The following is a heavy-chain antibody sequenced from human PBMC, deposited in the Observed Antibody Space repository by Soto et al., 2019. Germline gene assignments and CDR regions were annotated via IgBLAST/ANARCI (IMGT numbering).Heavy chain of an antibody. CDR2: ISGYNGHT. D-gene: IGHD2-15*01. CDR3: VRDPVDCSSGSCSEDY. CDR1: GYTFTSHG. Sequence: ASVKVSFKTSGYTFTSHGVSWVRQAPGPGLEWMGWISGYNGHTKYAQTFQGRVTLTADTSTGTAYMELRSLTSDDTAVYYCVRDPVDCSSGSCSEDYWGQGTLVTVSS. J-gene: IGHJ4*02. V-gene: IGHV1-18*01.